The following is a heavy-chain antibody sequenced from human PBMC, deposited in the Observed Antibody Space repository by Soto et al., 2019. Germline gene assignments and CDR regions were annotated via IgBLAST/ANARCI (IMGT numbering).Heavy chain of an antibody. D-gene: IGHD2-15*01. CDR2: ISYDGSNK. CDR3: AKDLSYSPYYYGMDV. CDR1: GFTFSSYG. V-gene: IGHV3-30*18. J-gene: IGHJ6*02. Sequence: GGSLRLSCAACGFTFSSYGMHWVRQAPGKGLEWVAVISYDGSNKYYADSVKGRFTISRDNSKNTLYLQMNSLRAEDTAVYYCAKDLSYSPYYYGMDVWGQGTTVTVSS.